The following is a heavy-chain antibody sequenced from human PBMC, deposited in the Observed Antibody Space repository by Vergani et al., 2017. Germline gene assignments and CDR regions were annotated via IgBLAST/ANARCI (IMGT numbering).Heavy chain of an antibody. CDR2: IQFDGSNQ. V-gene: IGHV3-30*02. CDR3: AKHFRGWGIDY. CDR1: GFTLSNYD. D-gene: IGHD3-16*01. J-gene: IGHJ4*02. Sequence: QVQLVESGGGVVKRGGSLRLSCAKSGFTLSNYDMQWIRQGPGKGLEFVAFIQFDGSNQYYADSVKGRFTLSRDFSKNTLYLQMNSLRTDDTATYYCAKHFRGWGIDYWGQGTQVIVSS.